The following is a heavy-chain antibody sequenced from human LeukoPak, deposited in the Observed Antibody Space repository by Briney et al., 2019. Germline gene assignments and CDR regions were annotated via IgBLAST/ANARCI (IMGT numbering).Heavy chain of an antibody. CDR1: GGSISSYY. J-gene: IGHJ4*02. V-gene: IGHV4-59*01. CDR2: IYYSGST. CDR3: ARRSGFGSGSYLFDY. D-gene: IGHD3-10*01. Sequence: SETLSLTCTVSGGSISSYYWSWIRQPPGKGLEWIGYIYYSGSTNYNPSLKSRVTISVDTSKNQFSLKLSFVTAADTAVYYCARRSGFGSGSYLFDYWGQGTLVTVSS.